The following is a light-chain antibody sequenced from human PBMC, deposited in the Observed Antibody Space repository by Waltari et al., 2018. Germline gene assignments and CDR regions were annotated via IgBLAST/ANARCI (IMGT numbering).Light chain of an antibody. Sequence: QSVLTQPPSASGTPGQRVTISCSGSNSNIGSNTVNWYQQLPGTAPKLLIYNNKQRPSGVPDRFSVSKSGTSASLAISGLQSEDEADDYCAAWDDSLNGPVFGGGTKVTVL. CDR3: AAWDDSLNGPV. V-gene: IGLV1-44*01. CDR1: NSNIGSNT. CDR2: NNK. J-gene: IGLJ3*02.